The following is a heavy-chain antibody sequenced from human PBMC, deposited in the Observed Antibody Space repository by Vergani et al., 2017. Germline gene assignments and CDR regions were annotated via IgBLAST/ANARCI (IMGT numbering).Heavy chain of an antibody. V-gene: IGHV4-59*01. J-gene: IGHJ3*02. Sequence: QVQLQESGPGLVKPSETLSLTCTVSGGSISSYHWSWIRQPPGKGLEWIGYIYYSVSTNYNPSLKSRVTISVDTSKNQFSLKLSSVTAADTAVYYCARSYYYDSLDAFDIWGQGTMVTVSS. CDR1: GGSISSYH. CDR3: ARSYYYDSLDAFDI. D-gene: IGHD3-22*01. CDR2: IYYSVST.